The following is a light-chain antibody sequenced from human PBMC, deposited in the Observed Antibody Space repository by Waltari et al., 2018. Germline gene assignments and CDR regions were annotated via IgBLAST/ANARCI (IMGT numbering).Light chain of an antibody. V-gene: IGKV1-39*01. J-gene: IGKJ1*01. CDR1: QSISSY. CDR3: QQSYSTLQT. Sequence: DIQMTQSPSSLSASVGDRVTITCRASQSISSYLNWYQQKPGKAPKLLIYAASSLQSGVPSRFSGSGSGTDFTLTISSLQPEDSATYYCQQSYSTLQTFGQGTKVEIK. CDR2: AAS.